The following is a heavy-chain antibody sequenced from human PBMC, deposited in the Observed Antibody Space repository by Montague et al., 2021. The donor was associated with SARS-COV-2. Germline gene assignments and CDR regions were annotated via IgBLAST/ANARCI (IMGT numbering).Heavy chain of an antibody. D-gene: IGHD3-3*01. J-gene: IGHJ4*02. CDR2: ISTISSYI. V-gene: IGHV3-21*04. CDR3: AKDPYYDFWSGYYFDY. CDR1: GFTFSSYS. Sequence: SLRLSCAASGFTFSSYSMNWVRQAPGKGLEWVSSISTISSYIYYADSVKGRFTISRDNAKNSLYLQMNSLRAEDTAVYYCAKDPYYDFWSGYYFDYWGQGTLVTVSS.